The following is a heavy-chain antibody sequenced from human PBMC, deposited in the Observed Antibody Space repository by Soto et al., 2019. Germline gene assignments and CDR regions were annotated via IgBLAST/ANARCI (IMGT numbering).Heavy chain of an antibody. CDR3: ARDLEQWLVRNWFDP. J-gene: IGHJ5*02. CDR1: GYTFTSYG. CDR2: ISAYNGNT. Sequence: ASVKVSCKASGYTFTSYGISWVRQAPGQGLEWMGWISAYNGNTNYAQKLQGRVTMTTDTSTSTAYMELRSLRSDDTAVYCCARDLEQWLVRNWFDPWGQGTLVTVSS. V-gene: IGHV1-18*01. D-gene: IGHD6-19*01.